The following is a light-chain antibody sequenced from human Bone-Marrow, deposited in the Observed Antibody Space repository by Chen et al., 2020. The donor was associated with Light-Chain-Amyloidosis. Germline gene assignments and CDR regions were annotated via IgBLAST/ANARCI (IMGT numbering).Light chain of an antibody. CDR2: RDT. V-gene: IGLV3-25*03. CDR3: QSADSSCTYEVI. CDR1: DLPTKY. Sequence: SYELTQPPSVSVSPGQTARITCSGDDLPTKYAYWYQQKPGQAPVLVIHRDTARPSGISERFSGSSSGTTATLTISVVQAEDEADYHCQSADSSCTYEVIFGGGTKLTVL. J-gene: IGLJ2*01.